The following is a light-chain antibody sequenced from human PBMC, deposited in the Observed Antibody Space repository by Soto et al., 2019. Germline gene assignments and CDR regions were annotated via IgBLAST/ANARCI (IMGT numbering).Light chain of an antibody. CDR3: QQYGRSPLT. V-gene: IGKV3-20*01. CDR1: QSVSSSY. J-gene: IGKJ4*01. CDR2: SAS. Sequence: IVLKLSPGRIFLSQGERATLSCRASQSVSSSYLAWYQQKPGQAPRLLIYSASSRATGIPDRFSGSGSGTDFTLTISRLEPEDFAVYYCQQYGRSPLTFGGGTKVDIK.